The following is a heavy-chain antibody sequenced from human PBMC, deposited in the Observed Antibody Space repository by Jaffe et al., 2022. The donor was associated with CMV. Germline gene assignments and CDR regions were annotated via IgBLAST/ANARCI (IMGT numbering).Heavy chain of an antibody. Sequence: QVQLQESGPGLVKPSQTLSLTCTVSGGSISSGGYYWSWIRQHPGKGLEWIGYIYYSGSTYYNPSLKSRVTISVDTSKNQFSLKLSSVTAADTAVYYCARAGISGPSIAARPLDYWGQGTLVTVSS. D-gene: IGHD6-6*01. CDR2: IYYSGST. CDR3: ARAGISGPSIAARPLDY. V-gene: IGHV4-31*03. J-gene: IGHJ4*02. CDR1: GGSISSGGYY.